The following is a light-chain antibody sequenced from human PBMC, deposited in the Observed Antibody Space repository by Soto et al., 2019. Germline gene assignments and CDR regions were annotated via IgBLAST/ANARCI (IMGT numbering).Light chain of an antibody. Sequence: EIVLTQSPGTLSLSPGEGITLSCRASQTVSKNYLASYQQKPGQAPRLLIYAASTRATGIPDRFSGSGSGTDFTLTISRLEPEDFAVFYCQQYAVSPITFGQGTRLEIK. J-gene: IGKJ5*01. CDR1: QTVSKNY. CDR3: QQYAVSPIT. V-gene: IGKV3-20*01. CDR2: AAS.